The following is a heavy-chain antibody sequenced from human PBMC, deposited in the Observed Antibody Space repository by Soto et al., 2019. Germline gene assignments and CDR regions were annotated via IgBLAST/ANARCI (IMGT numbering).Heavy chain of an antibody. Sequence: SETLSLTCTVSVDSITTYYWSWIRQPAGKGLEWIGRIDASGNTNYNPSLNSRVTMSIDTSKKQFSLKLTSVTAADTAIYYCARDGNSWFQTECMDVWGQGTTVTVSS. J-gene: IGHJ6*02. V-gene: IGHV4-4*07. CDR3: ARDGNSWFQTECMDV. CDR2: IDASGNT. CDR1: VDSITTYY. D-gene: IGHD6-13*01.